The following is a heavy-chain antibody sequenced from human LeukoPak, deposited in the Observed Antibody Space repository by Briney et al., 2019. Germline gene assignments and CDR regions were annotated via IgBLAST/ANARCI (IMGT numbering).Heavy chain of an antibody. Sequence: GGSLRLSCAASGFTVSNNYMSWVRQAPGKGLEWVSLIYSGGSTYHADSVKGRFTISRDNSKNILFLQMTSLRAEDTAVYFCAVYSSLDYWGQGTLVTVSS. CDR2: IYSGGST. V-gene: IGHV3-53*01. J-gene: IGHJ4*02. CDR3: AVYSSLDY. CDR1: GFTVSNNY. D-gene: IGHD3-22*01.